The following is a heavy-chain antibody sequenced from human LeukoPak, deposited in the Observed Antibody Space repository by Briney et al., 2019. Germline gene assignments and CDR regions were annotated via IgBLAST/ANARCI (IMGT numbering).Heavy chain of an antibody. CDR2: ISSSSSYI. CDR1: GFTFSSYS. Sequence: GGSLRLSCAASGFTFSSYSMNWVRQAPGKGLEWVSSISSSSSYIYYADSVKGRFAISRDNAKNSLYLQMSSLRAEDTAVYYCARDSYCSSTSCPKLYYYYGMDVWGQGTTVTVSS. D-gene: IGHD2-2*01. J-gene: IGHJ6*02. CDR3: ARDSYCSSTSCPKLYYYYGMDV. V-gene: IGHV3-21*01.